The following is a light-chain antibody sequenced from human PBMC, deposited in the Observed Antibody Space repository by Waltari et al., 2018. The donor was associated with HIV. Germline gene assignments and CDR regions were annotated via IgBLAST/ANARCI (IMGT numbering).Light chain of an antibody. Sequence: DIHMTQSPSTLSAFVGDIVTITCRASQNINNWLAWYQQKPGKVPKLLIHRASALEDGVSSRFSGSGSGTEFTLIIDSLEPDDFATYYCQQYNTDPSFGQGTRLE. J-gene: IGKJ5*01. CDR3: QQYNTDPS. V-gene: IGKV1-5*03. CDR1: QNINNW. CDR2: RAS.